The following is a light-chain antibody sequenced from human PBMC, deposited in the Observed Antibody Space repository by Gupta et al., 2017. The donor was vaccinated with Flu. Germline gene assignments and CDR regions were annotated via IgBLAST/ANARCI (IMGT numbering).Light chain of an antibody. CDR1: DTFSYNY. CDR3: QQYDSSPYT. CDR2: GVS. Sequence: EIVLTQSPGTLSVSPGERATLSCRASDTFSYNYLAWFQQKPGQAPRLIIYGVSKRATGIPDRFSGSGSGTDFTLTISRLEPEDFAVYYCQQYDSSPYTFGQGTKLEIK. V-gene: IGKV3-20*01. J-gene: IGKJ2*01.